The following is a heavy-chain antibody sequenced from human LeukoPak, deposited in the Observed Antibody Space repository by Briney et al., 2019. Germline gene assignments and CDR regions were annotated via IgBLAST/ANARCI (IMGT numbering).Heavy chain of an antibody. CDR3: ATGGGSWLHDY. J-gene: IGHJ4*02. D-gene: IGHD2-15*01. CDR2: IIPILGTA. Sequence: AASVKVSCKASGGTFSSYAISWVRQAPGQGLEWMGGIIPILGTANYAQKFQGRVTITADESTSTAYMELSSLRSEDTAVYYCATGGGSWLHDYWGQGTLVTVSS. CDR1: GGTFSSYA. V-gene: IGHV1-69*13.